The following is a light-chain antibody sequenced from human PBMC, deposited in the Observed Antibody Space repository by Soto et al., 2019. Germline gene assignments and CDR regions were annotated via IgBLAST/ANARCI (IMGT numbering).Light chain of an antibody. V-gene: IGKV3-20*01. CDR1: QSVVSSY. CDR2: GTS. CDR3: LQYSNSPSRGFS. Sequence: ETVLTQSPGTLSLSPGERASLSCRASQSVVSSYLAWYQHKPGQAPRLLIYGTSNRATGIPDRFSGSGSGTDFTLTISRLEPEDFAVHYCLQYSNSPSRGFSFGPGTKVEIK. J-gene: IGKJ3*01.